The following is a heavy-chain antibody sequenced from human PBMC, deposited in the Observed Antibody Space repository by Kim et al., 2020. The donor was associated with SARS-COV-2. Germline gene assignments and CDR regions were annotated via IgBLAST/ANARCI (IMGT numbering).Heavy chain of an antibody. CDR2: IFYSGST. CDR3: ARTGYDCSSTSCYVHWFDP. V-gene: IGHV4-31*03. Sequence: SETLSLTCTVSGGSISSGGYYWSWIRQHPGKGLEWIGYIFYSGSTSYNPSLKSRVTISLDTSKNHFSLKLSSVTAADTAVYYCARTGYDCSSTSCYVHWFDPWGQGTLVTVSS. D-gene: IGHD2-2*01. CDR1: GGSISSGGYY. J-gene: IGHJ5*02.